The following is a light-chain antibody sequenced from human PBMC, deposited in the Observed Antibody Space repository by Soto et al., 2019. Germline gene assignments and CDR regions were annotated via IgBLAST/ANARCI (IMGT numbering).Light chain of an antibody. Sequence: QSALTQPRSVSGSPGQSVTISCTGTSSDVGAYNYVSWYQLHPGKAPKLMIYDVGKRPSRVPDRFSGSKSDNTASLTISGLQAEDEADYYCCSYAGSYTLVFGGGIKVTVL. CDR3: CSYAGSYTLV. J-gene: IGLJ2*01. V-gene: IGLV2-11*01. CDR1: SSDVGAYNY. CDR2: DVG.